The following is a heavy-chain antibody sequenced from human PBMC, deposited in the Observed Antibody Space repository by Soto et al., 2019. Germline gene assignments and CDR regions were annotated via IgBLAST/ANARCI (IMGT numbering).Heavy chain of an antibody. V-gene: IGHV4-39*01. J-gene: IGHJ3*02. CDR1: GGSISSSSCY. CDR3: ARRRYYYDSSGYRGDI. Sequence: SSETLCLTCTVSGGSISSSSCYWGWIRQPPGKGLEWIGSIYYSGSTYYNPSLKSRITISVDTSKNQFSLKLSSVTAADTAVYYCARRRYYYDSSGYRGDIWGQGTMVTVS. CDR2: IYYSGST. D-gene: IGHD3-22*01.